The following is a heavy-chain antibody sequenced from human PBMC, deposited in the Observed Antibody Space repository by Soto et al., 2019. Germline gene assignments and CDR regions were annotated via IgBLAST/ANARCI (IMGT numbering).Heavy chain of an antibody. Sequence: PSETLSLTCTVSGGSISRYYWSWIRQSPGKGLEWIGYIYYSGTTNYNPSLRSRVTISVDTSNNQFSLRLTSVTAADTAVYYCSRALSAYSRGYGMDVWGQGTTVTVSS. CDR2: IYYSGTT. V-gene: IGHV4-59*01. D-gene: IGHD5-18*01. CDR3: SRALSAYSRGYGMDV. CDR1: GGSISRYY. J-gene: IGHJ6*02.